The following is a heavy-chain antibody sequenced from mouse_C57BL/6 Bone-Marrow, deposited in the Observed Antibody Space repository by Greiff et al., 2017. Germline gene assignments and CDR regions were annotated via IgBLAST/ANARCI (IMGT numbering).Heavy chain of an antibody. CDR2: IYPGDGDT. D-gene: IGHD1-3*01. V-gene: IGHV1-82*01. CDR1: GYAFSSSW. Sequence: QVQLQQSGPELVKPGASVKISCKASGYAFSSSWMNWVKQRPGKGLEWIGRIYPGDGDTNYNGKFKGKATLTADKSSSTAYMQPSSLTSEDSAVYFCARYKDLDYWGQGTSVTVSS. CDR3: ARYKDLDY. J-gene: IGHJ4*01.